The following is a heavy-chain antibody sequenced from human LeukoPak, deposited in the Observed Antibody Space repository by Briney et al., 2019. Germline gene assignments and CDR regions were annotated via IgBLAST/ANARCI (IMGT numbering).Heavy chain of an antibody. CDR3: ASSSPLSSSPFDY. CDR1: GGTFSSYA. V-gene: IGHV1-69*01. D-gene: IGHD2-2*01. CDR2: IIPIFGTA. Sequence: ASVKVSCKASGGTFSSYAISWVRQAPGQGLEWMGGIIPIFGTANYAQKFQGRVTITADESTSTAYMELSSLRSEDAAVYYCASSSPLSSSPFDYWGQGTLVTVSP. J-gene: IGHJ4*02.